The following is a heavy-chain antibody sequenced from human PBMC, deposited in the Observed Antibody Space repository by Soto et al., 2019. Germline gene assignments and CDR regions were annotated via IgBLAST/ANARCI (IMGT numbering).Heavy chain of an antibody. CDR3: PKGGPFTGGFDP. Sequence: EGQLLQSGGDLVQPGGSLRLSCAGSGLTLRSYAMTWIRQTPEKGLEWVSTITGRSAVPSYADSVNGRFTVSRDNSKNTVYLQRNSLRPDATAINYWPKGGPFTGGFDPWGQGTLVTVSA. CDR2: ITGRSAVP. CDR1: GLTLRSYA. V-gene: IGHV3-23*01. D-gene: IGHD3-16*01. J-gene: IGHJ5*02.